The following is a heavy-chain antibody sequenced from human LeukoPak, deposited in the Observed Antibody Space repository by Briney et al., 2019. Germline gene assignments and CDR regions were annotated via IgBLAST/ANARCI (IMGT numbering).Heavy chain of an antibody. CDR1: GGSFSGYY. Sequence: SETLFLTCAVYGGSFSGYYWSWIRQPPGKGLEWIGEINHSGSTNYNPSLKSRVTISVDTSKNQFSLKLSSVTAADTAVYYCARTGTGARLDYWGQGTLVTVSS. D-gene: IGHD6-6*01. J-gene: IGHJ4*02. CDR2: INHSGST. V-gene: IGHV4-34*01. CDR3: ARTGTGARLDY.